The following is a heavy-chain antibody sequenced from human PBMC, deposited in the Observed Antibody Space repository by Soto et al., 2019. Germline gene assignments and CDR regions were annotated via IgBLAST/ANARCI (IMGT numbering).Heavy chain of an antibody. CDR2: IIPIFGTA. CDR3: ARGVVVVAATTYYYYGMDV. Sequence: AVKVSCKASGGTFSSYAISWVRQAPGQGLEWMGGIIPIFGTANYAQKFQGRVTITADKSTSTAYMELSSLRSEDTAVYYCARGVVVVAATTYYYYGMDVWGQGTTVTVSS. CDR1: GGTFSSYA. J-gene: IGHJ6*02. V-gene: IGHV1-69*06. D-gene: IGHD2-15*01.